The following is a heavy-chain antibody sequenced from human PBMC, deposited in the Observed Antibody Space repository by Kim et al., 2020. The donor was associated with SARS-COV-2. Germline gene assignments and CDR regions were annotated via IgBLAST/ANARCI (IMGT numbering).Heavy chain of an antibody. J-gene: IGHJ5*02. D-gene: IGHD6-19*01. V-gene: IGHV3-21*01. Sequence: GGSLRLSCAASGFTFSSYSMNWVRQAPGKGLEWVSSISSSSSYIYYADSVKGRFTISRDNAKNSLYLQMNSLRAEDTAVYYWASEGGGSSGWSWLDPWGQGTLVTVSS. CDR3: ASEGGGSSGWSWLDP. CDR2: ISSSSSYI. CDR1: GFTFSSYS.